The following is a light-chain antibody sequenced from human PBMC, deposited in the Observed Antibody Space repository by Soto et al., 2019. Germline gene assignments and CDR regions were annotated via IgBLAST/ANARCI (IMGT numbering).Light chain of an antibody. CDR2: AAS. V-gene: IGKV1-39*01. CDR3: HQSYTTPLIT. Sequence: MIQATSSLSASIGDSVIITCRASQDIGTYLNWYQHKPGKAPKHLIYAASSLQTGVPSRFTGSGSGTEFTLTIDSLQPEDFATHYCHQSYTTPLITFGQGTRLAIK. J-gene: IGKJ5*01. CDR1: QDIGTY.